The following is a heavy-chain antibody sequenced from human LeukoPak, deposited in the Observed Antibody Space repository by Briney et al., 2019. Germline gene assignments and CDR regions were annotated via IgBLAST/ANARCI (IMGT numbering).Heavy chain of an antibody. V-gene: IGHV3-30*04. CDR3: VTEVSGSFPT. Sequence: GGSLRLSCAASGFTFSSYVMHWVRQAPGKGLEWVAIISYDGSNEYYADSVKGRFTISRDDSDNTLYLQMTSLKNEDTAVYYCVTEVSGSFPTWGQGTLVTVSS. CDR2: ISYDGSNE. CDR1: GFTFSSYV. J-gene: IGHJ4*02. D-gene: IGHD1-26*01.